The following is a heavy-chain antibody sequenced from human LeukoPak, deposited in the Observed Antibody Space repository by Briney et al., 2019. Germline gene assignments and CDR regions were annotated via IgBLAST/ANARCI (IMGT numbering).Heavy chain of an antibody. CDR2: ISYDGSNK. D-gene: IGHD3-3*01. CDR1: GFTFSSYG. CDR3: AKGYDDFWSGYFDY. J-gene: IGHJ4*02. V-gene: IGHV3-30*18. Sequence: GGSLRLSCAASGFTFSSYGMQWVRQAPGKGLEWVALISYDGSNKYYADSVKGRFTISRDNSKNTLYLQMNSLRAEDTAVYYCAKGYDDFWSGYFDYWGQGTLVTVSS.